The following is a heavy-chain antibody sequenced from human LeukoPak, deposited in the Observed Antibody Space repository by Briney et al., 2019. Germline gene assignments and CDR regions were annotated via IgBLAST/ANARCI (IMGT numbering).Heavy chain of an antibody. V-gene: IGHV3-48*03. Sequence: GGSLRLSCAASGFTLSSYEMTWVRQAPGKGLEWVSYISSSGSTIAYADSVKGRFTISRDNAKNSLYLQMTSLRGEDTAVYYCARAGAVAARVFDPWGQGTLVTVSS. CDR2: ISSSGSTI. J-gene: IGHJ5*02. CDR3: ARAGAVAARVFDP. CDR1: GFTLSSYE. D-gene: IGHD6-19*01.